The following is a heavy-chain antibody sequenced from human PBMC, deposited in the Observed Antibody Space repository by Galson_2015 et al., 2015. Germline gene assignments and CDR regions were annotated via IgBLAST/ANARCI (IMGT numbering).Heavy chain of an antibody. Sequence: ETLSLTCTVSDASYSSYKWSWLRQPPGKALEWIGYISHTWGSNYNPSLKSRVTISLDTSNNQLSLRLGSVTAADTAVYYCAREWSGFDYWGQGTLVTVSS. CDR3: AREWSGFDY. J-gene: IGHJ4*02. CDR2: ISHTWGS. CDR1: DASYSSYK. D-gene: IGHD3-10*01. V-gene: IGHV4-59*01.